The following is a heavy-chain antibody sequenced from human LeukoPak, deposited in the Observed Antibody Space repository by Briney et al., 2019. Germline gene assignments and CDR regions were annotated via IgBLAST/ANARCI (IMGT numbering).Heavy chain of an antibody. CDR1: GGTFSSYA. CDR3: ARGHHSSSWHS. D-gene: IGHD6-13*01. J-gene: IGHJ4*02. CDR2: INPSGGST. Sequence: GASVKVSCKASGGTFSSYAISWVRQAPGQGLEWMGIINPSGGSTSYAQKFQGRVTMTRDTSTSTVYMELSSLRSEDTAVYYCARGHHSSSWHSWGQGTLVTVSS. V-gene: IGHV1-46*01.